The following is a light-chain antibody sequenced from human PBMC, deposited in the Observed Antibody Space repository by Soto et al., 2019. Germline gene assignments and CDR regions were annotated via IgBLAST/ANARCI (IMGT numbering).Light chain of an antibody. V-gene: IGKV3-20*01. CDR1: QSVSSSY. CDR3: QAYGSSTRT. CDR2: GAS. J-gene: IGKJ1*01. Sequence: EIVLTQSPGTLSLSPGERATLSCRASQSVSSSYLACYQQKPAQAPRPLIYGASRRPTGIPDRFSGSGSGTDVTLTIGGLEPKDFSVYDCQAYGSSTRTFGQGTKVEIK.